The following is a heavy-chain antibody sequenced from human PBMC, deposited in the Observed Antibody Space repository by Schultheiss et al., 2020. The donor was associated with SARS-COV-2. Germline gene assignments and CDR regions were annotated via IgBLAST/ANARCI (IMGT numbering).Heavy chain of an antibody. J-gene: IGHJ3*02. V-gene: IGHV4-31*03. CDR1: GGSISSGGYY. D-gene: IGHD3-10*01. CDR2: IYYSGST. Sequence: SETLSLTCTVSGGSISSGGYYWSWIRQHPGKGLEWIGYIYYSGSTYYNPSLKSRVTISVDTSKNQFSLKLSSVTAADTAVYYCARDRALWFGEPRDAFDIWGQGTMVTVSS. CDR3: ARDRALWFGEPRDAFDI.